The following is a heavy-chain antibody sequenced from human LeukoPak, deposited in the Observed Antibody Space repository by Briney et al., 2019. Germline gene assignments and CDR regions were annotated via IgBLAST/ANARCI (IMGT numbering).Heavy chain of an antibody. CDR1: GGSISSSSYY. J-gene: IGHJ6*03. CDR2: IYYSGST. D-gene: IGHD3-10*01. V-gene: IGHV4-39*07. CDR3: ARLRFGERIRYYYMDV. Sequence: SETLSLTCTVSGGSISSSSYYWGWIRQPPGKGLEWIGSIYYSGSTYYNPSLKSRVTISVDTSKNQFSLKLSSVTAADTAVYYCARLRFGERIRYYYMDVWGKGTTVTISS.